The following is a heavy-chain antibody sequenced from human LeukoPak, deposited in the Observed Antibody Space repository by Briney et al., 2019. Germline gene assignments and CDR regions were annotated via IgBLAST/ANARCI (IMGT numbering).Heavy chain of an antibody. Sequence: GGPLRLSCAASGFRFDNYDMSWVRQAPGKGLEWVSNMKKDGSVKYYVDSVKGRFTISRDNARNAQYLQMNSLRPEDTAVYYCARIGYSSSSFDYWGQGTLVTVSS. CDR3: ARIGYSSSSFDY. CDR2: MKKDGSVK. J-gene: IGHJ4*02. D-gene: IGHD6-6*01. CDR1: GFRFDNYD. V-gene: IGHV3-7*01.